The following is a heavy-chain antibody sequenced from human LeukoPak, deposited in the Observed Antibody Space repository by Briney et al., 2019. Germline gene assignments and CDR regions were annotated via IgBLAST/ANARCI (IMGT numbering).Heavy chain of an antibody. J-gene: IGHJ4*02. V-gene: IGHV3-7*01. CDR3: ARAKVTTVFLDY. CDR2: IKQDGSIQ. CDR1: GFTFSSFW. Sequence: GGSLRLSCTASGFTFSSFWMAWVRQAPGKGLEWVANIKQDGSIQHYGDSVKGRFTISRDNARNSLYLQMNSLRAEDTAVYYCARAKVTTVFLDYWGQGTLVTVSS. D-gene: IGHD4-17*01.